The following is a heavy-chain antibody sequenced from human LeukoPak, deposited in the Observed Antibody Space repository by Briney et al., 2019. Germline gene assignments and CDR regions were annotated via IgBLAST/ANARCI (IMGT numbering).Heavy chain of an antibody. CDR3: ARGPTLKYFHH. Sequence: SEILSLTCTVSGGSISSTTYYWGWIRQPPGKGLEWIGTIYYSGTTYYNPSLKSRVTISVDTSKNQFSLELSSMTAADTAMYYCARGPTLKYFHHWGRGTLVSVSS. CDR1: GGSISSTTYY. V-gene: IGHV4-39*02. J-gene: IGHJ1*01. CDR2: IYYSGTT.